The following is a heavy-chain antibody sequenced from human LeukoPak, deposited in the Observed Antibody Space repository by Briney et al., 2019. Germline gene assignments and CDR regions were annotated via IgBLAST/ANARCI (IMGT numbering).Heavy chain of an antibody. CDR3: AREDDTGRYMGDDAFDI. V-gene: IGHV1-69*10. J-gene: IGHJ3*02. CDR1: GGTFNSYA. D-gene: IGHD1-26*01. Sequence: ASVKVSCKASGGTFNSYAISWVRQAPGQGLEWMGGIIPMSDIANYPQKFRGGLTITADIPTSTVYMELSSLRSEDTAVYYCAREDDTGRYMGDDAFDIWGQGTMVTVSS. CDR2: IIPMSDIA.